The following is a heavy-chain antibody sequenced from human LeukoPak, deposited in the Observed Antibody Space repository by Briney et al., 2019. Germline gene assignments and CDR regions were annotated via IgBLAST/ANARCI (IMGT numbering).Heavy chain of an antibody. J-gene: IGHJ4*02. CDR3: ARDLGCSFTGCYYASDY. Sequence: ASVKVSCKASGYTFTGSYIHWVRQAPGQRLEWMGWITPDSGGTNYAQKFQGRVTVTRDTSISTAYMELSRLRSDDTAVYYCARDLGCSFTGCYYASDYWGQGTLVTVSS. CDR2: ITPDSGGT. D-gene: IGHD2-2*01. CDR1: GYTFTGSY. V-gene: IGHV1-2*02.